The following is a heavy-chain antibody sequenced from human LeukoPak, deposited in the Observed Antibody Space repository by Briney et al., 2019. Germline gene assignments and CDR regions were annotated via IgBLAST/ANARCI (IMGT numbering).Heavy chain of an antibody. V-gene: IGHV3-20*04. D-gene: IGHD3-3*01. CDR1: GFTFDDYG. CDR2: INWNGGST. CDR3: ARARWSYYDFWSGYSNKYYLDY. Sequence: RPGGSLRLSCAASGFTFDDYGMSWVRQAPGKGLEWVPGINWNGGSTGYADSVKGRFTISRDNANNSLYLQMNSLRAEDTALYYCARARWSYYDFWSGYSNKYYLDYWGQGTLVTVSS. J-gene: IGHJ4*02.